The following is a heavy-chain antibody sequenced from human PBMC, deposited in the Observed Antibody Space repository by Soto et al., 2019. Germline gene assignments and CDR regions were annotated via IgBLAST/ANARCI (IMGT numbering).Heavy chain of an antibody. Sequence: QVQLVESGGGVVQPGRSLRLSCAASGFTFSSYGMHWVRQAPGKGLEWVAVIWYDGSNKYYADSVKGRYTISRDNSKNTLYLQMNSLRAEDTAVYYCARDPLLWFGELAFFRYYYYGMDVWGQGPTVTVSS. D-gene: IGHD3-10*01. CDR2: IWYDGSNK. CDR3: ARDPLLWFGELAFFRYYYYGMDV. CDR1: GFTFSSYG. J-gene: IGHJ6*02. V-gene: IGHV3-33*01.